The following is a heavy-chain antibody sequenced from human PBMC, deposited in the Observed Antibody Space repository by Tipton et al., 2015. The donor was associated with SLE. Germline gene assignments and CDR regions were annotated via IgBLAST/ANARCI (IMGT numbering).Heavy chain of an antibody. J-gene: IGHJ6*02. CDR3: ARFRDEYYYYAMDV. CDR1: GGSINNSYYY. Sequence: TLSLTCTVSGGSINNSYYYWAWIRQPPGKGLEWIGSIYYSGSTFNNPSLKSRVTISAVTSKNQFSLRVSSVTAADTAVYYCARFRDEYYYYAMDVWGQGTTVTVSS. V-gene: IGHV4-39*07. CDR2: IYYSGST.